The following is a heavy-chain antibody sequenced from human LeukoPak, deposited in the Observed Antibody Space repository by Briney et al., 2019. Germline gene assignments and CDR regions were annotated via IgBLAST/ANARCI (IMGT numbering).Heavy chain of an antibody. D-gene: IGHD3-3*01. CDR1: GFTFDDYA. CDR3: AKDKGFLEWLSYFDY. CDR2: ISWDGGST. J-gene: IGHJ4*02. Sequence: PGGSLRLSCAASGFTFDDYAMHWVRQAPGKGLEWDSLISWDGGSTYYADSVKGRFTISRDNSKNSLYLQMNSLRAEDTALYYCAKDKGFLEWLSYFDYWGQGTLVTVSS. V-gene: IGHV3-43D*04.